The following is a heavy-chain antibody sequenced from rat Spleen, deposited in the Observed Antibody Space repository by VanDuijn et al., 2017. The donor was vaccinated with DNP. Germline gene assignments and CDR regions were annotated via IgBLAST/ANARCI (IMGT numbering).Heavy chain of an antibody. CDR2: ISTGGGNT. CDR3: ARLGRGSLDY. Sequence: EVQLVESGGGLVQPGRSMKLSCAASGFTFSNYYMAWVRQAPTKGLEWVASISTGGGNTYYRDSVKGRFTISRDNAKSTLYLQMDSLRSEDTAAYYCARLGRGSLDYWGQGVMVTVSS. V-gene: IGHV5-25*01. D-gene: IGHD1-11*01. J-gene: IGHJ2*01. CDR1: GFTFSNYY.